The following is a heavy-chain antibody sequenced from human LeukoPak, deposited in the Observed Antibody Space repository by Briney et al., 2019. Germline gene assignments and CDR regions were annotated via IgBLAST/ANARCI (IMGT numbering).Heavy chain of an antibody. V-gene: IGHV3-23*01. CDR3: AKRRFLGIAVAGPMDV. Sequence: GGSLRLSCAASGFIFSTYTMAWVRRAPGGGLEWVSAISGSGGSTYYADSVKGRFTISRDNSKNTLYLQMNSLRAEDTAVYYCAKRRFLGIAVAGPMDVWGQGTTVTVSS. CDR1: GFIFSTYT. CDR2: ISGSGGST. D-gene: IGHD6-19*01. J-gene: IGHJ6*02.